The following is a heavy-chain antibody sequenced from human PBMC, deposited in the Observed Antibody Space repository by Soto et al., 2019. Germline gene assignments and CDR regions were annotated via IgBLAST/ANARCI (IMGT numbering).Heavy chain of an antibody. D-gene: IGHD6-13*01. Sequence: SQTLSLTCAISGDSVSSNSAAWNWIRQSPSRGLEWLGRTYYRSKWYNDYAVSVKSRITINPDTSKNQFSLQLNSVTPEDTAVYYCAREWQQLVPYYYYGMDVWGQGTTVTVSS. CDR2: TYYRSKWYN. CDR1: GDSVSSNSAA. J-gene: IGHJ6*02. CDR3: AREWQQLVPYYYYGMDV. V-gene: IGHV6-1*01.